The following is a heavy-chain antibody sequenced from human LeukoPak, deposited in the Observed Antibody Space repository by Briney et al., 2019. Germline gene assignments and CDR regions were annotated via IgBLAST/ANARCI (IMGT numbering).Heavy chain of an antibody. Sequence: GGSLRLSCAASGFTFSNYAMHWVRQAPGTGLVWVSRINSDGSSTIYADSVKGRFTISRDNAKNTVYLQMNSLSAEDTAVYYCARGLPSLSYYSWGQGTLVTVSS. J-gene: IGHJ4*02. CDR2: INSDGSST. CDR3: ARGLPSLSYYS. D-gene: IGHD3-10*01. CDR1: GFTFSNYA. V-gene: IGHV3-74*01.